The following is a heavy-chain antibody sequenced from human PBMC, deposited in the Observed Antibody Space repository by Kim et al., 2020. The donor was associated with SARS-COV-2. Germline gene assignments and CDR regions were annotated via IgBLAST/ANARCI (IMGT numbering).Heavy chain of an antibody. CDR2: IGTAGDT. D-gene: IGHD1-7*01. J-gene: IGHJ6*03. CDR3: ARGNWNYGGYYYYYYMDV. Sequence: GGSLRLSCAASGFTFSSYDMHWVRQATGKGLEWVSAIGTAGDTYYPGSVKGRFTISRENAKNSLYLQMNSLRAGDTAVYYCARGNWNYGGYYYYYYMDVWGKGTPVTVSS. V-gene: IGHV3-13*01. CDR1: GFTFSSYD.